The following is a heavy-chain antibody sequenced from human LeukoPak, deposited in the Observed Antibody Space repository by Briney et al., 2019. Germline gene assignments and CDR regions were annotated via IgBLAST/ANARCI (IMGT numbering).Heavy chain of an antibody. CDR1: GFTFSSYS. CDR2: ISSISSYI. J-gene: IGHJ6*03. D-gene: IGHD3-10*01. V-gene: IGHV3-21*01. Sequence: PGGSLRLSCAPSGFTFSSYSLNWVRQAPGKGLEWVSSISSISSYIYYADSVKGRFTISRDNAKNSLYLQMNSLRAEDTAVYYCARDDRRLLARYGSGSYYMDVWGKGTTVTISS. CDR3: ARDDRRLLARYGSGSYYMDV.